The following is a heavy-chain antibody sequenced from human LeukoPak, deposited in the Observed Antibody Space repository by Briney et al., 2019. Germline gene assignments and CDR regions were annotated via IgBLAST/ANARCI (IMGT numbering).Heavy chain of an antibody. CDR2: IIDVGGT. CDR1: GSTLTEHA. D-gene: IGHD3-9*01. J-gene: IGHJ5*02. V-gene: IGHV3-23*01. CDR3: AKVPRQHDNWFDP. Sequence: GGSLRLSCAVSGSTLTEHAWSWVRQAPGEGLEWVSGIIDVGGTYYADSVKGRFTISRDSSKNTLYLQMNNLRAEDTAIYYCAKVPRQHDNWFDPWGQGTLVTVSS.